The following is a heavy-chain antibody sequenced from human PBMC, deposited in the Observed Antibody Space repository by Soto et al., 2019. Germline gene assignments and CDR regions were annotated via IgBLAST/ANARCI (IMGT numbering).Heavy chain of an antibody. D-gene: IGHD3-9*01. J-gene: IGHJ4*02. Sequence: SETLSLTCTVSGGSISSGGYYWSWIRQHPGKGLEWIGYIYYSGSTYYNPSLKSRVTISVDTSKNQFSLKLSSVTAADTAVYYCARIYYDILTGPDYFDYWGQGTLVTVS. CDR1: GGSISSGGYY. CDR3: ARIYYDILTGPDYFDY. V-gene: IGHV4-31*03. CDR2: IYYSGST.